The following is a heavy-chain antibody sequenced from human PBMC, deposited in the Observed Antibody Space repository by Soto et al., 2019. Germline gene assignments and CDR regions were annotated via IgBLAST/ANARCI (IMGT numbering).Heavy chain of an antibody. CDR1: GFTFSSYA. CDR2: ISGSGSST. V-gene: IGHV3-23*01. J-gene: IGHJ4*02. Sequence: PGGSLRLSCAAPGFTFSSYAMSWVRQAPGKGLEWVSAISGSGSSTYYADSVKGRFTISRDDSTNTLYLQMNSLRAEDTAVYCCAKWELRPDYFDYWGQGTLVTVSS. CDR3: AKWELRPDYFDY. D-gene: IGHD1-26*01.